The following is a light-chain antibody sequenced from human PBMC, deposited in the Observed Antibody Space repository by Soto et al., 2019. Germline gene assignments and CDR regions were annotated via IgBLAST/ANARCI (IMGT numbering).Light chain of an antibody. V-gene: IGKV3-15*01. CDR1: QSVSSN. Sequence: EIVMTQSPDTLSVSPGERATLSCRASQSVSSNLAWYQQKPGQTPRLLTYDASTRATGIPARFGGSGSGTEFTLTISSLQSEDFAVYYCQRYNNWPLTFGQGTKVDIK. J-gene: IGKJ1*01. CDR2: DAS. CDR3: QRYNNWPLT.